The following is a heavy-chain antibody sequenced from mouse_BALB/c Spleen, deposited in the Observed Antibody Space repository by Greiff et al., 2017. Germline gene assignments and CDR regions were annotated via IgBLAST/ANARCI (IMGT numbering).Heavy chain of an antibody. CDR2: ISSGGSYT. CDR3: ARANYDY. V-gene: IGHV5-9-4*01. J-gene: IGHJ2*01. CDR1: GFTFSSYA. Sequence: EVQLVESGGGLVKPGGSLKLSCAASGFTFSSYAMSWVRQSPEKRLEWVAEISSGGSYTYYPDTVTGRFTISRDNAKNTLYLEMSSLRSEDTAMYYCARANYDYWGQGTTLTVSS.